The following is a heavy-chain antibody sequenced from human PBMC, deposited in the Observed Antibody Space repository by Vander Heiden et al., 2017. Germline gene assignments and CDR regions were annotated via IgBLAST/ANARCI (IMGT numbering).Heavy chain of an antibody. CDR3: AREGSHGIDY. CDR2: IGTAGDT. J-gene: IGHJ4*02. CDR1: GFTFSSCD. D-gene: IGHD1-26*01. V-gene: IGHV3-13*01. Sequence: EVQLVESGLRLVQPGGSLCLSCAASGFTFSSCDRHWVRQATGKGLEWVSAIGTAGDTNYPGSVKGRFTISRENAKNSLYLQMNSLRAGDTAVYYCAREGSHGIDYWGQGTLVTVSS.